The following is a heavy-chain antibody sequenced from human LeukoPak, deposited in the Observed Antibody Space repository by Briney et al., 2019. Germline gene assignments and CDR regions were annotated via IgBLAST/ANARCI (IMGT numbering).Heavy chain of an antibody. CDR3: ARGPSLGYCSGGSCPRYYYYYYMDV. V-gene: IGHV4-34*01. CDR1: GGSFSGYY. J-gene: IGHJ6*03. CDR2: INHSGST. Sequence: SETLSLTCAVYGGSFSGYYWSWIRQPPGKGLEWIGEINHSGSTNYNPSLKSRVTISVDTSKNQFSLKLSSVTAADTAVYYCARGPSLGYCSGGSCPRYYYYYYMDVWGKGTTVTVSS. D-gene: IGHD2-15*01.